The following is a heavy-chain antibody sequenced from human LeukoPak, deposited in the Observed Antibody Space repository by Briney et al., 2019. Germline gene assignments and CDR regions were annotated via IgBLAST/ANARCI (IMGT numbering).Heavy chain of an antibody. CDR1: GYTFTSYD. D-gene: IGHD3-10*01. CDR3: ASIPAMVRGVIQYYFDY. CDR2: IIPIFGTA. V-gene: IGHV1-69*13. J-gene: IGHJ4*02. Sequence: SVKVSCKASGYTFTSYDISWVRQAPGQGLEWMGGIIPIFGTANYAQKFQGRVTITADESTSTAYTELSSLRSEDTAVYYCASIPAMVRGVIQYYFDYWGQGTLVTVSS.